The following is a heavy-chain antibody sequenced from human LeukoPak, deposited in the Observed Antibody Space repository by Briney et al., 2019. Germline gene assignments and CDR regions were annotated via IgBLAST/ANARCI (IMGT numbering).Heavy chain of an antibody. CDR2: ISGDEIWT. CDR3: AREYNSGPKQTDAFDL. J-gene: IGHJ3*01. CDR1: GFTFSSYA. D-gene: IGHD6-19*01. V-gene: IGHV3-74*03. Sequence: GGSLRLSCAASGFTFSSYAMSWVRQAPGKGLVWVSRISGDEIWTTYADSVKGRFIISRDNAKDTLYLQMNTLRTEDTAVYYCAREYNSGPKQTDAFDLWGQGTMVTVSS.